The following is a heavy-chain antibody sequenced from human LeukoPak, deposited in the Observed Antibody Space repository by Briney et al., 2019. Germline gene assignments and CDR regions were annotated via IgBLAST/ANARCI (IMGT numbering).Heavy chain of an antibody. D-gene: IGHD3-22*01. CDR3: ARDGPQYYDSSKPRYYYMDV. Sequence: PGGTLRLSCAACGFTFSSYEMNGGGGAPGKGLEGGSDISSSGSNIYYAESVKGRFTISRENAKNSLYLQMNRARAEDTAVYYCARDGPQYYDSSKPRYYYMDVWGKGTTVTTSS. J-gene: IGHJ6*03. V-gene: IGHV3-48*03. CDR1: GFTFSSYE. CDR2: ISSSGSNI.